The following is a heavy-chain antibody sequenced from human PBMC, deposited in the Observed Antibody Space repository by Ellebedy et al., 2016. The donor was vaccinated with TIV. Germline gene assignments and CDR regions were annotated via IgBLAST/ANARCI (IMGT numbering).Heavy chain of an antibody. CDR3: VKDLGFTVTGSWDH. V-gene: IGHV3-23*01. D-gene: IGHD3-9*01. J-gene: IGHJ4*02. Sequence: GESLKISCEASEFVFSMYWMNWVRQAPGKGLEWVSGISGTAASTYYADSVKGRFTISRDFSKNTLYLQMNSLRAEDTARYYCVKDLGFTVTGSWDHWGQGTVVTVSS. CDR2: ISGTAAST. CDR1: EFVFSMYW.